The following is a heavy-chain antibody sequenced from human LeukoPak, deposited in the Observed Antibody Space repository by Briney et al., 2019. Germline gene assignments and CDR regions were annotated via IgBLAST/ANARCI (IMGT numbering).Heavy chain of an antibody. CDR1: GYTLTRHY. CDR3: ARDLGYEDTAMVN. V-gene: IGHV1-2*02. D-gene: IGHD5-18*01. Sequence: ASVKGSCKASGYTLTRHYIHRGRKGPGPRGEWVGWINPNSGGTNYAQKFQGRVTMTRDTSISTAYMELSRLRSDDTAVYYCARDLGYEDTAMVNWGQGTLVTVSS. CDR2: INPNSGGT. J-gene: IGHJ4*02.